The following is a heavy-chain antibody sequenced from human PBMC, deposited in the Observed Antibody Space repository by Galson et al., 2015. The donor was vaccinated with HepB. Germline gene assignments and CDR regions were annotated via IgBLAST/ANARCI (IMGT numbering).Heavy chain of an antibody. Sequence: SLRLSCAASGFTFSGSAIHWVRQASGKGPEWVGRIGSKANSYATSYVPSLEGRFTIARDDSKNMAYLHMRSLKSEDTAVYYCARLGDFSGYSSRWGQGTLVTVSS. V-gene: IGHV3-73*01. J-gene: IGHJ4*01. D-gene: IGHD6-13*01. CDR2: IGSKANSYAT. CDR3: ARLGDFSGYSSR. CDR1: GFTFSGSA.